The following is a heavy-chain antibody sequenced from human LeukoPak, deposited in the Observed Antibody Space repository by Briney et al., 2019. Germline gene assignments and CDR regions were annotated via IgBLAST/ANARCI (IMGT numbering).Heavy chain of an antibody. CDR3: ARGVTEDTGVAQFDS. CDR2: ISYDGDKK. J-gene: IGHJ4*02. Sequence: GGSLRLSCAASGFTFFTYSMHWVRQAPGEGLEWVAVISYDGDKKYYADSVKGRLTISRDNSKNTLYLQMNSLRPDDTAEYYCARGVTEDTGVAQFDSWGQGTLVFVSS. CDR1: GFTFFTYS. D-gene: IGHD3-3*01. V-gene: IGHV3-30*04.